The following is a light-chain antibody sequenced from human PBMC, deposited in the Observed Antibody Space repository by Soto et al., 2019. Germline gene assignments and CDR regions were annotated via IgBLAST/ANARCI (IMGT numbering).Light chain of an antibody. CDR2: EVS. CDR3: SSYTSSSTRV. V-gene: IGLV2-14*01. CDR1: SIDVGAYNY. Sequence: QSALTQFASVSGSPGQSITISCTGTSIDVGAYNYVSWYQQHPGKAPKLMIYEVSNRPSGVSNRFSGSKSGNTASLTISGLQAEDEADYYCSSYTSSSTRVFGTGTKLTVL. J-gene: IGLJ1*01.